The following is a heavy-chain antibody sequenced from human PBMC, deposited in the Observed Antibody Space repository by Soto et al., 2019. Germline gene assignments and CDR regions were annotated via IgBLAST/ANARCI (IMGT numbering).Heavy chain of an antibody. V-gene: IGHV3-48*02. Sequence: GSLRLSCTASGFTFSSYNMNWVRQAPGKGLEWVSYLSSSSITIYYADSVRGRFTISRDNAKNSLYLQMNSLREEDTAVYYCARGGRGYSYEGGFDYWGQGTLVTVSS. CDR3: ARGGRGYSYEGGFDY. J-gene: IGHJ4*02. CDR1: GFTFSSYN. CDR2: LSSSSITI. D-gene: IGHD5-18*01.